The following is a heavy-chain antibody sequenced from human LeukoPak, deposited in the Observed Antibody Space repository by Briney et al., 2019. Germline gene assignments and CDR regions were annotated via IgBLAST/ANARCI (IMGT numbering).Heavy chain of an antibody. CDR1: GFRFSDYG. J-gene: IGHJ4*02. Sequence: QTGGSLRLSCVASGFRFSDYGMQWVRQAPGKGLEWVAVISYDGSKKDYADSEKGRFTISRDNSKNTLYLQMNSLRAEDTAIYYCARGAHERDDYGGFFDYWGQGTLVTVSS. V-gene: IGHV3-30*19. CDR2: ISYDGSKK. CDR3: ARGAHERDDYGGFFDY. D-gene: IGHD4-23*01.